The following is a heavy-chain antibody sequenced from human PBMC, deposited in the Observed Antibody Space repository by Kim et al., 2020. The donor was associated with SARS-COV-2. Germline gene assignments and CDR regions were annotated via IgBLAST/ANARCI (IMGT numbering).Heavy chain of an antibody. CDR3: ARVGEPNYYDSSGYYSAPPQHFDY. V-gene: IGHV1-3*01. D-gene: IGHD3-22*01. Sequence: ASVKVSCKASGYIFTSYAVHWVRQAPGQRLEWMGWINAGNGNTKYSQKFQGRVTITRDTSASTAYMELSSLRSEDTAVYYCARVGEPNYYDSSGYYSAPPQHFDYWGQGTLVTVSS. CDR2: INAGNGNT. CDR1: GYIFTSYA. J-gene: IGHJ4*02.